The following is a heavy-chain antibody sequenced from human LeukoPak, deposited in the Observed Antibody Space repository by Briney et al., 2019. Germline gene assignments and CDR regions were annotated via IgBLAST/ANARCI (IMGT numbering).Heavy chain of an antibody. J-gene: IGHJ4*02. V-gene: IGHV3-23*01. D-gene: IGHD4-17*01. CDR3: AKSYYGDFPVLGY. CDR1: GFTVSSNY. CDR2: ISGSGGST. Sequence: GGSLRLSCAASGFTVSSNYMSWVRQAPGKGLEWVSAISGSGGSTYYADSVKGRFTISRDNSKNTLYLQMNSLRAEDTAVYYCAKSYYGDFPVLGYWGQGTLVTVSS.